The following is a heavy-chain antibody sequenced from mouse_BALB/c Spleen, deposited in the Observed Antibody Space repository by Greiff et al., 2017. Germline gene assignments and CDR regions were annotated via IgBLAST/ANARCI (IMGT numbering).Heavy chain of an antibody. Sequence: VQLQQSGAELVKPGASVKLSCKASGYTFTSYYMYWVKQRPGQGLEWIGQIYPGDGDTNYNGKFKGKATLTADKSSSTAYMQLSSLTSEDSAVYFCARKGDYRYSYYFDYWGQGTTLTVSS. CDR2: IYPGDGDT. D-gene: IGHD2-14*01. V-gene: IGHV1-80*01. CDR1: GYTFTSYY. CDR3: ARKGDYRYSYYFDY. J-gene: IGHJ2*01.